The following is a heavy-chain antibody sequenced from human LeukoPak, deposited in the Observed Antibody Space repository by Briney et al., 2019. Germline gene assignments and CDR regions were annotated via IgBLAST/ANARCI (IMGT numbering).Heavy chain of an antibody. D-gene: IGHD3-22*01. CDR2: IYYSGST. Sequence: SETLSLTCTVSGGSISSSSYCWGWIRQPPGKGLEWIGSIYYSGSTYYNPSLQSRVTMSVDTSKNQFSLKLSSVTAADTAVYYCARDTYYYDSSGRYFDYWGQGTLVTVSS. CDR1: GGSISSSSYC. CDR3: ARDTYYYDSSGRYFDY. V-gene: IGHV4-39*07. J-gene: IGHJ4*02.